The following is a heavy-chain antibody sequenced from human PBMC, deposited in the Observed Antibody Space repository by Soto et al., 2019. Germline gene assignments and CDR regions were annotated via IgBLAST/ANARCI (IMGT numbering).Heavy chain of an antibody. V-gene: IGHV3-33*01. CDR2: IWYDGSNK. Sequence: GGSLRLSCAASGFTFSSYGMHWVRQAPGKGLEWVAVIWYDGSNKYYADSVKGRFTISRDNSKNTLYLQMNSLRAEDTAVYYCARESVVPAAILFPTSNYYYYYGMDVWGQGTTVTVSS. J-gene: IGHJ6*02. CDR3: ARESVVPAAILFPTSNYYYYYGMDV. D-gene: IGHD2-2*01. CDR1: GFTFSSYG.